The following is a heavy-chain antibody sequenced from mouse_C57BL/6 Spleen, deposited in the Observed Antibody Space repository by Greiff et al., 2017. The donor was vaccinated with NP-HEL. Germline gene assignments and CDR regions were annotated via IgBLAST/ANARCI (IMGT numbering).Heavy chain of an antibody. CDR2: IYPSDSET. J-gene: IGHJ4*01. CDR3: ARYGSYVYAMDY. CDR1: GYTFTSYW. D-gene: IGHD2-3*01. Sequence: QVQLQQPGAELVRPGSSVKLSCKASGYTFTSYWMDWVKQRPGQGLEWIGNIYPSDSETHYNQKFKDKATLTVDKSSSTAYMQLSSLTSEDSAVYYCARYGSYVYAMDYWGQGTSVTVSS. V-gene: IGHV1-61*01.